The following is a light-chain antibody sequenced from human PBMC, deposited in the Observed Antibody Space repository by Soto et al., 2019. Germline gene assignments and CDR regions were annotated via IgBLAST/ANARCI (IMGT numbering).Light chain of an antibody. J-gene: IGKJ2*01. CDR1: QSVSNR. Sequence: EILMTQSPATLSVSPGGRATLSCRASQSVSNRLAWYQQKLGQAPRLLIYGAFTRATGIPARFSGSESGTEFTLTISSLQSEDSGTYYCQHYKNWPYTFGQGTKLE. CDR3: QHYKNWPYT. CDR2: GAF. V-gene: IGKV3-15*01.